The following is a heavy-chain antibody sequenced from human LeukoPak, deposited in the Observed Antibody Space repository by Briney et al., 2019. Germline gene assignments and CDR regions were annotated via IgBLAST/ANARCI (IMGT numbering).Heavy chain of an antibody. D-gene: IGHD3-16*01. CDR2: ISPRSETI. CDR1: GFSFNRRG. J-gene: IGHJ6*03. Sequence: PGESLRLSCATSGFSFNRRGMNWVRHPPGKGLEWVSYISPRSETIYYAESVKGRFTVSRDDSKDSLYLQMHTLRAEDTAVYYCARIDSPTVFTYYMDLWGKGTTVTVAS. CDR3: ARIDSPTVFTYYMDL. V-gene: IGHV3-48*04.